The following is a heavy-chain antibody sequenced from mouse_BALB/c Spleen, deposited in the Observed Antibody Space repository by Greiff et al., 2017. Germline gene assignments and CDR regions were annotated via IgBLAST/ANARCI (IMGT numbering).Heavy chain of an antibody. D-gene: IGHD3-2*01. CDR2: IWGDGST. CDR3: ARADSSGEFAY. Sequence: VQVVESGPGLVAPSQSLSITCTVSGFSLTGYGVNWVRQPPGKGLEWLGMIWGDGSTDYNSALKSRLSISKDNSKSQVFLKMNSLQTDDTARYYCARADSSGEFAYWGQGTLVTVSA. J-gene: IGHJ3*01. V-gene: IGHV2-6-7*01. CDR1: GFSLTGYG.